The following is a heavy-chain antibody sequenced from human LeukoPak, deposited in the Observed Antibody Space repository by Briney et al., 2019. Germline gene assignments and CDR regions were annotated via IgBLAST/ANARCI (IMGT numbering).Heavy chain of an antibody. Sequence: GESLKISCKGSGYSFTSYWVGWVRQMPGKGLEWMGIIYPGDSDTRYSPSFQGQVTISADKSISTAYLQWSSLKASDTAMYYCARTGFSAHAIFAFDIWGQGTMVTVSS. D-gene: IGHD3-3*02. CDR2: IYPGDSDT. CDR1: GYSFTSYW. V-gene: IGHV5-51*01. J-gene: IGHJ3*02. CDR3: ARTGFSAHAIFAFDI.